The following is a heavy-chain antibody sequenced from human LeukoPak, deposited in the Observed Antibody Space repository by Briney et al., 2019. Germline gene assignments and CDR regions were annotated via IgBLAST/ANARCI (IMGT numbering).Heavy chain of an antibody. CDR3: APGDGGSYIDY. CDR1: GFTFGSYA. V-gene: IGHV3-23*01. D-gene: IGHD1-26*01. Sequence: GGSLRLSRAASGFTFGSYAMSWVRQAPGKGLEWVSGISVSGSSTYYADSVKGRFTISRDNSKNTLYLQMNSLRAEDTAVYYCAPGDGGSYIDYWGQGTLVTVSS. CDR2: ISVSGSST. J-gene: IGHJ4*02.